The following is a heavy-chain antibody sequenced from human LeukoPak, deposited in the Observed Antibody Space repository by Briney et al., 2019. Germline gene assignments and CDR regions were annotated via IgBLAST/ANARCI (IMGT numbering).Heavy chain of an antibody. J-gene: IGHJ4*02. Sequence: KTSETLSLTCTVSGYSISSGYYWGWIRQPPGKGLEWIGSIYHSGSTYYNPSLKSRVTISVDTSKNQFSLKLSSVTAADTAVYYCARYDYGDYVLNWGQGTLVTVSS. CDR1: GYSISSGYY. V-gene: IGHV4-38-2*02. CDR3: ARYDYGDYVLN. CDR2: IYHSGST. D-gene: IGHD4-17*01.